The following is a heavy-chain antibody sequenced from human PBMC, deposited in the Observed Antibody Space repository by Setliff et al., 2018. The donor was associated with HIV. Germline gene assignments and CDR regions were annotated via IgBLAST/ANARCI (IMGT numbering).Heavy chain of an antibody. Sequence: ASVKVSCKASGYIFLGYDISWVRQAPGQGLEWMGWISAYNGNTNYAQNFPGRITMTTDTSTSTVYMELRSLRSDATAVYYCASSVDNYGDNRWFDPWGQGTLVTVSS. D-gene: IGHD4-17*01. V-gene: IGHV1-18*04. CDR1: GYIFLGYD. CDR2: ISAYNGNT. CDR3: ASSVDNYGDNRWFDP. J-gene: IGHJ5*02.